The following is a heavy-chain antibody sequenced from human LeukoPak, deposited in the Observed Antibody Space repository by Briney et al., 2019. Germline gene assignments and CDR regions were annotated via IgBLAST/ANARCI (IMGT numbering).Heavy chain of an antibody. J-gene: IGHJ3*02. V-gene: IGHV1-18*01. CDR1: GYTFTNYH. CDR3: ARVEPLRGNAFDI. Sequence: ASVKVSCKASGYTFTNYHISWVRQAPGQGLEWMGWISAYNGNTNYAQKLQGRVTMTTDTSTSTAYMELRSLRSDDTAVYYCARVEPLRGNAFDIWGQGTMVTVSS. D-gene: IGHD3-16*01. CDR2: ISAYNGNT.